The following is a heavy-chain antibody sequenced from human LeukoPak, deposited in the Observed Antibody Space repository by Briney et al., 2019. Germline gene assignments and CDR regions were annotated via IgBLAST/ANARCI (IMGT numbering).Heavy chain of an antibody. D-gene: IGHD3-10*01. CDR3: ARDRYGSGSYLYYYYYMDV. CDR2: ISSSSSYI. CDR1: GFSFSTYN. J-gene: IGHJ6*03. Sequence: GGSLRLSCAASGFSFSTYNMNWVRPAPGKGLEWVSSISSSSSYIYYANSVKGRFTISRDNAKNSLYLQMNSLRAEDTAVYYCARDRYGSGSYLYYYYYMDVWGKGTTVTISS. V-gene: IGHV3-21*01.